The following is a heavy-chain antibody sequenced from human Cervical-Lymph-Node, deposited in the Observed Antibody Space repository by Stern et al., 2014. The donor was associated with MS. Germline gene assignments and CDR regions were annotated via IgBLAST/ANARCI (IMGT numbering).Heavy chain of an antibody. Sequence: EMQLGESGGGLVQPGGSLRLSCAASGFTFSSYAMSWVRQAPGKGLEWVSALNGRGGSTYYADSVKGRFTISRDNAKTTLYLQMNSLRAEDTAVYYCAKSQRTYCSGGSCFYYWGQGTLVTVSS. CDR3: AKSQRTYCSGGSCFYY. CDR2: LNGRGGST. D-gene: IGHD2-15*01. CDR1: GFTFSSYA. V-gene: IGHV3-23*04. J-gene: IGHJ4*02.